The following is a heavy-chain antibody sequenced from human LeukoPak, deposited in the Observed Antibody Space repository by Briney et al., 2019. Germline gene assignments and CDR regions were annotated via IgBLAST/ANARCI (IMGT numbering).Heavy chain of an antibody. V-gene: IGHV4-59*01. D-gene: IGHD6-13*01. CDR2: IYYSGST. CDR1: GGSISRYY. Sequence: SETLSLTCTVSGGSISRYYWSWIRQPPGKGLEGIGYIYYSGSTNYNPSLKSRVTISVDTYKNQFSLKLSSVTAADTAVYYCARAGSSSWSWFDPWGQGTLVTVSS. J-gene: IGHJ5*02. CDR3: ARAGSSSWSWFDP.